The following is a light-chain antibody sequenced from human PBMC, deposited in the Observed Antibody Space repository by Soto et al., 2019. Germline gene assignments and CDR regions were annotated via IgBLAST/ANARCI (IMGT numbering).Light chain of an antibody. V-gene: IGLV1-51*02. CDR1: SSNIGNNY. Sequence: QSVLTQPPSVSAAPGQKVTISCSGSSSNIGNNYVSWYQQLPGTAPKLLIYENNKRPSGIPDRFSGSKSGTSATLGITGLQTGVEADYYCGTWDSSLSAWVFGGGTKVTVL. CDR3: GTWDSSLSAWV. CDR2: ENN. J-gene: IGLJ3*02.